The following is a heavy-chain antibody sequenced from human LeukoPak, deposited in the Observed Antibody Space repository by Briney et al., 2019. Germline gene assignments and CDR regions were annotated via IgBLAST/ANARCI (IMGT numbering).Heavy chain of an antibody. J-gene: IGHJ4*02. Sequence: SETLSLTCTVSGYSISSGYYWGWIRQPPGKGLEWIGSIYHSGSTYYNPSLKSRVTISVDTSKNQFSLKLSSVTAADTAVYYCARGRSWYIEGGFDYWGQGTLVTVSS. V-gene: IGHV4-38-2*02. CDR1: GYSISSGYY. D-gene: IGHD6-13*01. CDR3: ARGRSWYIEGGFDY. CDR2: IYHSGST.